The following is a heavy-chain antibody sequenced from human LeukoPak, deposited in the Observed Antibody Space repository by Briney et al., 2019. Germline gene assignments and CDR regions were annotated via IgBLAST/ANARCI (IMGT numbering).Heavy chain of an antibody. CDR1: GFTFSSYS. Sequence: GGSLRLSCAASGFTFSSYSMNWVRQAPGKGLEWVSSISSSSSYIYYADSVKGRFTISRDNAKSSLFLQMNSLRAEDTAVYYCARDVRSPGYDDSGYFDYWGQGTLVTVSS. CDR3: ARDVRSPGYDDSGYFDY. CDR2: ISSSSSYI. D-gene: IGHD3-22*01. J-gene: IGHJ4*02. V-gene: IGHV3-21*01.